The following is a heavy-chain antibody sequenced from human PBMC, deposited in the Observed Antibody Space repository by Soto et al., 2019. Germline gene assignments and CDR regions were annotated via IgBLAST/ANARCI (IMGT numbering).Heavy chain of an antibody. D-gene: IGHD3-3*01. Sequence: QVQLVQSGAEVKKPGSSVKVSCKAPGGSFSSYAINWVRQAPGQGLEWMGGIIPMSATRTYAQKFQDRVTITADESSPTVYMELSSLQSEDTAVYYCARPIRYYDVWRDYPPFDYWGQGTLVTVSS. J-gene: IGHJ4*02. CDR3: ARPIRYYDVWRDYPPFDY. CDR2: IIPMSATR. CDR1: GGSFSSYA. V-gene: IGHV1-69*01.